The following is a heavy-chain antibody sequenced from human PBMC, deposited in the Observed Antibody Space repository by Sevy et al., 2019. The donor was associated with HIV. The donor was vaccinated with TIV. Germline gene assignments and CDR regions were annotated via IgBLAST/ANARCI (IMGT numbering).Heavy chain of an antibody. CDR3: AREQITGSKPYYFDS. Sequence: GGSLRLSCAASGFTFSNYWMSWVRQAPGKGLECVANINQDGSEKYYLDSVKGRFIVSRDNAKNSLYLQMNSLRAEDSAVYYRAREQITGSKPYYFDSWGQGTLVTVSS. D-gene: IGHD1-7*01. CDR2: INQDGSEK. V-gene: IGHV3-7*01. J-gene: IGHJ4*02. CDR1: GFTFSNYW.